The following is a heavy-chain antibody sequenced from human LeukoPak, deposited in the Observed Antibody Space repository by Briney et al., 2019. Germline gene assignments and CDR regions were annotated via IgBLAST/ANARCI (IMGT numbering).Heavy chain of an antibody. CDR1: GFTFSSYA. J-gene: IGHJ3*02. D-gene: IGHD6-19*01. V-gene: IGHV3-53*04. Sequence: GGSLRLSCAASGFTFSSYAMSWVRQAPGKGLEWVSVIYSGGSTYYADSVKGRFTISRHNSKNTLYLQMNSLRAEDTAVYYCARWYSSGWSHRGAFDIWGQGTMVTVSS. CDR3: ARWYSSGWSHRGAFDI. CDR2: IYSGGST.